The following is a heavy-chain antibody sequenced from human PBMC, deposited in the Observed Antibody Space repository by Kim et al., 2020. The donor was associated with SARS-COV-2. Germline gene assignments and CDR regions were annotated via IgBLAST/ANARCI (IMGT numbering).Heavy chain of an antibody. CDR3: ARGRGGV. V-gene: IGHV3-53*01. J-gene: IGHJ6*02. CDR2: INSAGRT. Sequence: GGSLRLSCAASGFTVSSDFMSWVRQAPGKGLEWVSVINSAGRTCYADSVKGRFTISRDNSKNTLSLQMNSLRAEDTALYYCARGRGGVWGQGTTVTVSS. D-gene: IGHD3-10*01. CDR1: GFTVSSDF.